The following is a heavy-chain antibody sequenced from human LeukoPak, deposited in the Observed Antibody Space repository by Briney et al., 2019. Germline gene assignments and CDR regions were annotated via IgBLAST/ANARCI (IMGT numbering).Heavy chain of an antibody. V-gene: IGHV3-23*01. D-gene: IGHD5-18*01. Sequence: PGGSLRLSCAASGFTFSNCAMTWVRQAPGKGLEWVSDITVDGGSTFYADSVKGRFIISRDNSKTTLFLQMNSLRADDTAMYYCAKVEDTIPTRADAFDFWGQGTMVTVSS. J-gene: IGHJ3*01. CDR3: AKVEDTIPTRADAFDF. CDR1: GFTFSNCA. CDR2: ITVDGGST.